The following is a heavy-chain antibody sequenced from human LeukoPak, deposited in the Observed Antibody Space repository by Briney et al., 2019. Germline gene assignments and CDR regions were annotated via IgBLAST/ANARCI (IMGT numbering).Heavy chain of an antibody. CDR1: GFTFSSYE. CDR2: ISNSGSTI. CDR3: ARDTDYYDSSGYIDY. V-gene: IGHV3-48*03. J-gene: IGHJ4*02. Sequence: PAGTLTLTCAASGFTFSSYEWSWVRQPPGKGPEWVAYISNSGSTIYNADSVKGRFTISRDNAKNSLYLQMNCLSAEDTAVYYCARDTDYYDSSGYIDYWGQGALVTVSS. D-gene: IGHD3-22*01.